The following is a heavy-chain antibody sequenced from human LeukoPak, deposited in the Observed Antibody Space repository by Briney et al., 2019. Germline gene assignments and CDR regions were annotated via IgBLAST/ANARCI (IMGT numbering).Heavy chain of an antibody. Sequence: ASVKVSCKASGYTFTSYAMHWVRQAPGQRLEWMGWINAGNGNTKYSQKFQGRVTITRDTSASTAYMELSSLRSEDTAVYYCARGANYDILTGPPDYWGQGTLVTVSS. J-gene: IGHJ4*02. CDR2: INAGNGNT. D-gene: IGHD3-9*01. V-gene: IGHV1-3*01. CDR1: GYTFTSYA. CDR3: ARGANYDILTGPPDY.